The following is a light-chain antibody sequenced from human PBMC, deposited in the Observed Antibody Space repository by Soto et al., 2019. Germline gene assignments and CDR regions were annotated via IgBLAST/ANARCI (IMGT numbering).Light chain of an antibody. J-gene: IGLJ1*01. Sequence: QSVLTQPASVSGSPGQSLSISCTGAGSDIGRYNLVSWYQQHPCKAPKPMILEANKRPSGVSHRFSGSRSGNTASLTISGLQAEDEADYYCCSYAGSDDVFGTGTKVTVL. CDR3: CSYAGSDDV. CDR2: EAN. CDR1: GSDIGRYNL. V-gene: IGLV2-23*01.